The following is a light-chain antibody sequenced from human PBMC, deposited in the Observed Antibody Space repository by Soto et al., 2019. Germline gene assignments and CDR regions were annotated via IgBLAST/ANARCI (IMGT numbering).Light chain of an antibody. J-gene: IGLJ2*01. CDR3: AAWDDSLNGVV. CDR1: SSNIGSHT. Sequence: QLVLTQPPSASGTPGQRVTISCSGSSSNIGSHTVNWYQQLPGTAPRLLIYSNTQRPSGVPDRFSGSKSGTSASLAISGLKSEYEADYYCAAWDDSLNGVVFGGGTKLTVL. V-gene: IGLV1-44*01. CDR2: SNT.